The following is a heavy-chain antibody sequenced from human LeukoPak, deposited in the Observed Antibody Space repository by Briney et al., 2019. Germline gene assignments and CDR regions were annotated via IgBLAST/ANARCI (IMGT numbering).Heavy chain of an antibody. D-gene: IGHD1-26*01. V-gene: IGHV3-30*03. CDR2: ISSDGSNK. Sequence: GGSLRLSCAGSGFTFSSYGIHWVRQAPGEGLEWVAVISSDGSNKYYADSVKGRFTISRDNSKNTVDLQMNSLRTEDTAMYFCGRGGGGSFAAVNHWGQGTLVTVSS. CDR1: GFTFSSYG. J-gene: IGHJ5*02. CDR3: GRGGGGSFAAVNH.